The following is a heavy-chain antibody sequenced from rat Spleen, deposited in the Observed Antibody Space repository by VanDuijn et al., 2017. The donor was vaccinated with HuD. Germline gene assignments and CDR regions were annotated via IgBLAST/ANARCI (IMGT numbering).Heavy chain of an antibody. CDR2: ISYSGNT. J-gene: IGHJ3*01. V-gene: IGHV3-1*01. CDR1: GYSITSNY. CDR3: ASHGPRISRFAY. Sequence: VQLQESGPGLFQPSQSLSLTCSVPGYSITSNYWGWIRKFPGNKMECTGHISYSGNTSYNPSLKSRISITRDTSKNQFFLQVNSVSTEDTATYYCASHGPRISRFAYWGQGTLVTVSS. D-gene: IGHD1-6*01.